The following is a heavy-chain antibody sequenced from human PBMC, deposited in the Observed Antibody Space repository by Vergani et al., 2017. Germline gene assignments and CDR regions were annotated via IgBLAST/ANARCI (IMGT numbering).Heavy chain of an antibody. CDR2: INHSGST. V-gene: IGHV4-34*01. CDR3: ARAAVGAGWFDP. J-gene: IGHJ5*02. CDR1: GGSFSGYY. Sequence: QVQLQQWGAGLLKPSETLSLTCAVYGGSFSGYYWSWIRQPPGKGLEWIGEINHSGSTNYNPSLKSRVTRSVDTSKNQFSLKLSSVTAADTAVYYCARAAVGAGWFDPWGQGTLVTVSS. D-gene: IGHD1-26*01.